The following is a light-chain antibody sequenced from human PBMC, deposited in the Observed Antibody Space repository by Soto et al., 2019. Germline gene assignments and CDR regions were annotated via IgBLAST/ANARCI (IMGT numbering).Light chain of an antibody. CDR2: AAS. Sequence: IQLTQSPSSLSASVGDRVTITCRASQGINSFLAWYQQKPGKAPKLLIYAASSLQSGVPSRFSGSGSGTDFTLTTSSLQPEDFATYYCQQSYSTPWTFGQGTKVEIK. CDR1: QGINSF. J-gene: IGKJ1*01. V-gene: IGKV1-39*01. CDR3: QQSYSTPWT.